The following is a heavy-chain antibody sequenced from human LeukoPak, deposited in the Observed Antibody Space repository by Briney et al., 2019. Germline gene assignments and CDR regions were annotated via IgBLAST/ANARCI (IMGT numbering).Heavy chain of an antibody. CDR2: ISSSGTTM. V-gene: IGHV3-48*03. Sequence: PGGSLRLSCAASGFTFSNYEMNWVRQAPGKGLECVSYISSSGTTMYYADSVKGRFTISRDNAKNSLYLQMNSLRAEDTAVYYCAFRGISYGYYHWGLGTLVTVSS. CDR1: GFTFSNYE. D-gene: IGHD5-18*01. J-gene: IGHJ5*02. CDR3: AFRGISYGYYH.